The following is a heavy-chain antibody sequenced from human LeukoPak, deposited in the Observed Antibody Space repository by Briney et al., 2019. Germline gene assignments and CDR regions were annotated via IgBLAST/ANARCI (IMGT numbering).Heavy chain of an antibody. J-gene: IGHJ4*02. V-gene: IGHV3-30-3*01. CDR2: ISYDGSNK. D-gene: IGHD6-13*01. CDR1: GFTFSSYW. CDR3: ARDLYNAAAGSFDY. Sequence: GGSLRLSCAASGFTFSSYWMHWVRQAPGKGLEWVAVISYDGSNKYYADSVKGRFTISRDNSKNTLYLQMNSLRAEDTAVYYCARDLYNAAAGSFDYWGQGTLVTVSS.